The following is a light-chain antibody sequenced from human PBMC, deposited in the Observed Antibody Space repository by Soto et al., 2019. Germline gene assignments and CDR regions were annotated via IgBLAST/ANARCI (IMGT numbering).Light chain of an antibody. Sequence: EIVLTQSHGTVSFSPGERATLSCRASQTRISIYLAWYQQKPGQAPRLLIYGASTRATGIPDRFSGSGSGTDFTLTISRLEPEDSAVYFCQHYGSSQWTFGQWPFGQGTKVDIK. V-gene: IGKV3-20*01. CDR1: QTRISIY. CDR2: GAS. J-gene: IGKJ1*01. CDR3: QHYGSSQWTFGQWP.